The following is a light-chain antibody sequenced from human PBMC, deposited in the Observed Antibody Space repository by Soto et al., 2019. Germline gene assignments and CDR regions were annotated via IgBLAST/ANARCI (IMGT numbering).Light chain of an antibody. CDR1: QDITSF. V-gene: IGKV1-9*01. J-gene: IGKJ5*01. Sequence: DIQLTQSPSFLSASVGDRVTIACRASQDITSFLAWYQQKPGKAPQLLIHTASTLQTGVPSRFSGSGSGTEFTLTISSLQPEDFATYYCQQRKNYPITFGQGTRLEIK. CDR3: QQRKNYPIT. CDR2: TAS.